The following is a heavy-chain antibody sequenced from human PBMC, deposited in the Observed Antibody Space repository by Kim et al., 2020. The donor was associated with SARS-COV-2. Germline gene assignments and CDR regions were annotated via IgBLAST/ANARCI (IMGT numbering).Heavy chain of an antibody. CDR2: INPSGGST. Sequence: ASVKVSCKASGYTFTSYYMHWVRQAPGQGLEWMGIINPSGGSTSYAQKFQGRVTMTRDTSTSTVYMELSSLRSEDTAVYYCARGATTYYYDSSGPTTANFGTWGQGTLVTVSS. V-gene: IGHV1-46*01. D-gene: IGHD3-22*01. CDR1: GYTFTSYY. CDR3: ARGATTYYYDSSGPTTANFGT. J-gene: IGHJ5*02.